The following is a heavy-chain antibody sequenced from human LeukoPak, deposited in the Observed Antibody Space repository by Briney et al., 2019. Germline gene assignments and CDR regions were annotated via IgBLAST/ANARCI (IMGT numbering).Heavy chain of an antibody. CDR1: GYTFTSYD. Sequence: ASVKVSCKASGYTFTSYDINWVRQATGQGLEWMGWMNPNSGNTGYAQKFQGGVTMTRNTSISTAYMELSSLRSEDTAVYYCARQVGGYYYYGMDVWGQGTTVTVSS. CDR2: MNPNSGNT. V-gene: IGHV1-8*01. D-gene: IGHD2-15*01. CDR3: ARQVGGYYYYGMDV. J-gene: IGHJ6*02.